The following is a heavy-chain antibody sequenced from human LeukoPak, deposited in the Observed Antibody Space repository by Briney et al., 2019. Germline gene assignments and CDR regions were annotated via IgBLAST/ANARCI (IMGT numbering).Heavy chain of an antibody. CDR3: ARGPDYDILADYFDY. Sequence: GGSLRLSCAASGFSFSTYSMNWVRQAPGKGLEWVSSISRNSRYIYYADSMRGRFTISRDNAKNSLYLQMNSLKPEDTAVYYCARGPDYDILADYFDYWGQGTLVTVSS. J-gene: IGHJ4*02. D-gene: IGHD3-9*01. V-gene: IGHV3-21*06. CDR1: GFSFSTYS. CDR2: ISRNSRYI.